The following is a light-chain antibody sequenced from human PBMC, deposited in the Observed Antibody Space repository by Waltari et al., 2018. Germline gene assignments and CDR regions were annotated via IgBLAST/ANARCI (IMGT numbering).Light chain of an antibody. J-gene: IGLJ3*02. CDR2: DDY. Sequence: QSVLTQPPSVSAAPGQKVTISCSGSSSNIGSYSVSWNQQLPGTAPKLPIYDDYKRPSGIPDRFSGSKSGTSATLGITGLQTGDEAEYYCGTWDNNLSPGGVFGGGTKLTVL. V-gene: IGLV1-51*01. CDR1: SSNIGSYS. CDR3: GTWDNNLSPGGV.